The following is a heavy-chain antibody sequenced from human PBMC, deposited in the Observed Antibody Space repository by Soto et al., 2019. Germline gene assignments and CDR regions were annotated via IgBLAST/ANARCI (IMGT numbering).Heavy chain of an antibody. Sequence: QVQLVQSGAEVKKPGASVKVSCKASGYTFTSYDINWVRQATGQGLEWMGWMNPNSGNTGYAQKFQGRVTMTRNTXXXXXXXXXXXXXXXXXXXXXCARTLYGDNVDYWGQGTLVTVSS. V-gene: IGHV1-8*01. CDR3: ARTLYGDNVDY. J-gene: IGHJ4*02. CDR2: MNPNSGNT. CDR1: GYTFTSYD. D-gene: IGHD4-17*01.